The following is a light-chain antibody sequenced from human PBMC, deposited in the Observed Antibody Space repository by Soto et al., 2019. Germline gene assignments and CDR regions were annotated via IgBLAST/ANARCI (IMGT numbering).Light chain of an antibody. CDR3: QQYGSSPLT. V-gene: IGKV3-11*01. J-gene: IGKJ4*01. CDR2: DAS. CDR1: QSVSSY. Sequence: EIVLPHSPATLSLSPGERATLSCRSSQSVSSYLAGYQQKPGQAPRLLIYDASNRATGIPARFSGSGSGTDFTLSISSLEPEDFAVYYCQQYGSSPLTFGGGTKVDIK.